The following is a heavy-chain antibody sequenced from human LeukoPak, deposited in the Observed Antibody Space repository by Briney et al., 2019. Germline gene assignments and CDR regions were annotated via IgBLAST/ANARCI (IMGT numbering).Heavy chain of an antibody. Sequence: GGSLRLSCAASGFTFSSYWMHWVRQAPGKGLVWVSRINSDGSSTSYADSVKGRFTISRDNAKNTLYLQMNSLRAEDTAVSYCAQDYGGNRLFDPWGQGTLVTVPS. V-gene: IGHV3-74*01. CDR1: GFTFSSYW. CDR2: INSDGSST. J-gene: IGHJ5*02. D-gene: IGHD4-23*01. CDR3: AQDYGGNRLFDP.